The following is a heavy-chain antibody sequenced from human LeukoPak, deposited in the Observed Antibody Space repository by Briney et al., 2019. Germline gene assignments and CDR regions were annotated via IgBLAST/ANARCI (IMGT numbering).Heavy chain of an antibody. CDR3: ARARRRIDYYDSSGYYYFFDY. CDR1: GGSISSSGYY. V-gene: IGHV4-61*05. J-gene: IGHJ4*02. Sequence: PSETLSLTCTVSGGSISSSGYYWGWIRQPPGKGLEWIGYIHYSGTTNYNPSLKSRVTISVDTSKNQFSLKLSSVTAADTAVYYCARARRRIDYYDSSGYYYFFDYWGQGTLVTVSS. D-gene: IGHD3-22*01. CDR2: IHYSGTT.